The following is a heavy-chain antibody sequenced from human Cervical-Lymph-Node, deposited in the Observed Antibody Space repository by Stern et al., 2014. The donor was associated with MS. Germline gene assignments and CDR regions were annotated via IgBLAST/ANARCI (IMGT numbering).Heavy chain of an antibody. D-gene: IGHD2-15*01. Sequence: VQLVESGAEVKKLGSSVKVSCQASGGTFNVYAINWLRQAPGQGLEWMGGIIPIVGTASYAQKFQGRVTITADESTRTSSMQLSSLRSNDTAVYYCARDGRHRDNYGLDVWGQGTTVIVSS. J-gene: IGHJ6*02. CDR1: GGTFNVYA. CDR3: ARDGRHRDNYGLDV. CDR2: IIPIVGTA. V-gene: IGHV1-69*01.